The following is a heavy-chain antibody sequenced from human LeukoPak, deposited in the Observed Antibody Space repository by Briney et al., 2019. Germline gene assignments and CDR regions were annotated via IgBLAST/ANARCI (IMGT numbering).Heavy chain of an antibody. J-gene: IGHJ5*02. CDR1: GFTLSGHW. V-gene: IGHV3-74*01. CDR2: NKYDGSES. Sequence: GGSLRLACAASGFTLSGHWMHWFRQPPGKGLAWVSRNKYDGSESYYADSVKGRFTISRDNAKNTLYLQMNSLRVEDTAVYYCAKSDWFDPWGQGTLVTVSS. CDR3: AKSDWFDP.